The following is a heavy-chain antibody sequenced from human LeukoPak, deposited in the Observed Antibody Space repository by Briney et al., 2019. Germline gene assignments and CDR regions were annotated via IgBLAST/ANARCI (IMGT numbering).Heavy chain of an antibody. D-gene: IGHD3-10*01. CDR2: ISYDGSNK. Sequence: PGRSLRLSCAASGFTFSSYALHWVRQAPGKGLEWVAVISYDGSNKYYADSVKGRFTISRDNSKNTLYLQMNSLRAEDTAVYYCARGRARGLYYFDYWGQEPWSPSPQ. CDR1: GFTFSSYA. CDR3: ARGRARGLYYFDY. V-gene: IGHV3-30*01. J-gene: IGHJ4*01.